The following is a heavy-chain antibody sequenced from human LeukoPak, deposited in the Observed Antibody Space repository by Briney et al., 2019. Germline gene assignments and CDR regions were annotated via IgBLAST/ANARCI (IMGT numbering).Heavy chain of an antibody. V-gene: IGHV4-39*07. J-gene: IGHJ4*02. CDR1: GGSISSSSYY. CDR3: ARAYSPDYGDTRALDY. Sequence: PSETLSLTCTVSGGSISSSSYYWGWIRQPPGKGLEWIGSIYYSGSTYYNPSLKSRVTISVDTSKNQFSLKLSSVTAADTAVYYCARAYSPDYGDTRALDYWGQGTLVTVSS. CDR2: IYYSGST. D-gene: IGHD4-17*01.